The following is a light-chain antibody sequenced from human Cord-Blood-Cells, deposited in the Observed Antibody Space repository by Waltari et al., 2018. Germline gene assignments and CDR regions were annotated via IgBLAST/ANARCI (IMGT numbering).Light chain of an antibody. J-gene: IGKJ1*01. CDR2: GAS. CDR3: QQYNNWPRT. CDR1: QSVSSN. V-gene: IGKV3-15*01. Sequence: EIVMTQSPVTLSVSPGERATLSCRASQSVSSNLAWYQQKPGQAPRRHIYGASTRATGIPARFSGSGSGTEFTLTISSLQSEDFAVYYCQQYNNWPRTFGQGTKVEIK.